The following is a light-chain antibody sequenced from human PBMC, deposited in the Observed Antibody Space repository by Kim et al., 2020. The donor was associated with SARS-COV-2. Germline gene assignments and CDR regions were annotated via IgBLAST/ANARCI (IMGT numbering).Light chain of an antibody. V-gene: IGLV1-44*01. J-gene: IGLJ3*02. CDR2: GNN. Sequence: QSVLTQPPSASETPGQRVTISCSGSSSNIGSNTFNCYQQLPAMAPPLLIYGNNQRPSGVPDRFSVSKSGPTASLAIIGLQSEDEADYYYAAWYDSLNGRVFGGGTQLTVL. CDR3: AAWYDSLNGRV. CDR1: SSNIGSNT.